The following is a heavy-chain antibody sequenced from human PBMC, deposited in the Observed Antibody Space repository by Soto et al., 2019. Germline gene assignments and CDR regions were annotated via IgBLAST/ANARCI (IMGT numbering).Heavy chain of an antibody. J-gene: IGHJ1*01. CDR2: ISGSGDRT. D-gene: IGHD3-22*01. CDR3: VKDDGGYPSTAPH. Sequence: EVQLLESGGGLVQPGGSLRLSCAASGITISNYPMSWVRQAPGKGLDWVSGISGSGDRTYYADSAKGRFTISKDISKNSRSLQLDNLGVEATAVYFCVKDDGGYPSTAPHWGKGTLVTVSS. CDR1: GITISNYP. V-gene: IGHV3-23*01.